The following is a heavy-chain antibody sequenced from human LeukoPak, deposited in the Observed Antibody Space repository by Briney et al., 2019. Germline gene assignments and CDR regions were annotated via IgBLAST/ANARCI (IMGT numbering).Heavy chain of an antibody. J-gene: IGHJ4*02. CDR1: GGSFSGYY. D-gene: IGHD4-17*01. Sequence: SETLSLTCAVYGGSFSGYYWSWIRQPPGKGLEWIGEINHSGSTHYNPSLKSRVTMSVDTSKNQFSIKLSSVTAADMAVYYCARDETTPLPGAYWGQGTLVTVSS. V-gene: IGHV4-34*01. CDR3: ARDETTPLPGAY. CDR2: INHSGST.